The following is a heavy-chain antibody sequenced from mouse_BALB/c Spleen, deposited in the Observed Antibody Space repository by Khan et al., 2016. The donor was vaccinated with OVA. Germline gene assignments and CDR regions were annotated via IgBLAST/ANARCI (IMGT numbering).Heavy chain of an antibody. CDR3: ARNSYMYDFTY. CDR1: GFSLNTYG. Sequence: QVQLQQSGPDLLQPSQSLSITCTVSGFSLNTYGIHWIRQSQGKGLEWLGVIRSGGSTDYNGAFISRLNITKDNSTSQVFFKMYSLQADDTAIYYCARNSYMYDFTYWGQGTLVTVSA. J-gene: IGHJ3*01. CDR2: IRSGGST. V-gene: IGHV2-2*01. D-gene: IGHD2-14*01.